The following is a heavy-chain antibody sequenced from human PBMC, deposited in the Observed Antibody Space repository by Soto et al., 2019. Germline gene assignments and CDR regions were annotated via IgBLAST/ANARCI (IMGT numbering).Heavy chain of an antibody. CDR3: AKAPSITMVRGVDY. CDR2: ISGSGGST. Sequence: GGSLRLSCAASGFTFSSYAMSWVRQAPGKGLEWVSAISGSGGSTYYADSVKGRFTISRDNSKNTLYLQMNSLRAEDTAVYYCAKAPSITMVRGVDYWGQGTLVTAPQ. CDR1: GFTFSSYA. D-gene: IGHD3-10*01. J-gene: IGHJ4*02. V-gene: IGHV3-23*01.